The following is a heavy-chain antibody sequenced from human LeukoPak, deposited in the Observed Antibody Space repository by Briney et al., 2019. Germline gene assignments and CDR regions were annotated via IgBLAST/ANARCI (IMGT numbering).Heavy chain of an antibody. CDR2: IYYSGST. CDR1: GGSISSYY. D-gene: IGHD4-23*01. J-gene: IGHJ4*02. CDR3: AADGARWY. V-gene: IGHV4-59*01. Sequence: TPSETLSLTCTVSGGSISSYYWSWIRQPPGKGLEWIGYIYYSGSTNYNPPLKSRVTISVDTSKNQFSLKLSSVTAADTAVYYCAADGARWYWGQGTLVTVSS.